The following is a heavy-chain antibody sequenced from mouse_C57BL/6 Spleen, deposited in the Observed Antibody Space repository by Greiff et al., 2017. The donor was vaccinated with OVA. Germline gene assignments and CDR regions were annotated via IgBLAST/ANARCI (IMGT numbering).Heavy chain of an antibody. CDR3: TRQAYYSNYDAMDY. Sequence: DVKLQESGTVLARPGASVKMSCKTSGYTFTSYWMHWVKQRPGQGLEWIGAIYPGNSDTSYNQKFKGKAKLTAVTSASTAYMELSSLTNEDSAVYYCTRQAYYSNYDAMDYWGQGTSVTVSS. V-gene: IGHV1-5*01. J-gene: IGHJ4*01. CDR1: GYTFTSYW. D-gene: IGHD2-5*01. CDR2: IYPGNSDT.